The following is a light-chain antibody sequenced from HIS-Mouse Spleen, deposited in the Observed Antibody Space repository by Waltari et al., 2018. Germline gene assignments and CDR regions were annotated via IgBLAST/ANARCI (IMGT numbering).Light chain of an antibody. CDR3: NSRDSSGNHVV. Sequence: GQTVRITCQGDSLRSYYASWYQQKPGQAPVLVIYGKNNRPSGIPDRFSGTSSGNTASLTITGAQAEDEADYYCNSRDSSGNHVVFGGGTKLTVL. V-gene: IGLV3-19*01. CDR1: SLRSYY. CDR2: GKN. J-gene: IGLJ2*01.